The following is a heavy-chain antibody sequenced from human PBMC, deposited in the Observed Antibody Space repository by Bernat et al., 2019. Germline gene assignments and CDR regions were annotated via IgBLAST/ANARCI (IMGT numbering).Heavy chain of an antibody. J-gene: IGHJ4*02. CDR2: IWWDASNT. Sequence: QVQLVESGGRVVQPGTSLRLSCEASGFIFSSYGMHWVRQAPGKGLEWVGVIWWDASNTHYSDAVRGRFIISRADSKNTLFLQMNSLRGDDTAIYYCAREGWSTLAAAGTGADYWGQGTLVSVSS. CDR3: AREGWSTLAAAGTGADY. V-gene: IGHV3-33*01. D-gene: IGHD6-13*01. CDR1: GFIFSSYG.